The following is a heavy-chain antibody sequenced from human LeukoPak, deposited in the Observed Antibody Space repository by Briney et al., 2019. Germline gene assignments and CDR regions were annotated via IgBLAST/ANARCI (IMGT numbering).Heavy chain of an antibody. CDR1: GFIFTDHW. Sequence: GGSLRLSCAASGFIFTDHWMSWVRQAPGKGLEWVAYIKEGESAKFYADSVRGRFTISRDNAKNSLYVQMNTLRVEDTDVYYCARAVDVADYWGRGTLVTVSS. CDR2: IKEGESAK. D-gene: IGHD3-16*01. CDR3: ARAVDVADY. V-gene: IGHV3-7*01. J-gene: IGHJ4*02.